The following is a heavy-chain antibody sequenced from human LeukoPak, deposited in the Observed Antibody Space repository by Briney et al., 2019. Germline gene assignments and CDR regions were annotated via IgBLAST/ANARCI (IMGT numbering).Heavy chain of an antibody. D-gene: IGHD2-2*01. J-gene: IGHJ4*02. Sequence: ASVKVSCKASGYTFISYGIIWVRQAPGQGLEWMGWIGAYNGNTNYAQKLQGRVTMTTDTSTSTAYTELRSLRSDDTAVYYCARDGHHCSSTSCCIDYWGQGTLVTVSS. V-gene: IGHV1-18*01. CDR1: GYTFISYG. CDR2: IGAYNGNT. CDR3: ARDGHHCSSTSCCIDY.